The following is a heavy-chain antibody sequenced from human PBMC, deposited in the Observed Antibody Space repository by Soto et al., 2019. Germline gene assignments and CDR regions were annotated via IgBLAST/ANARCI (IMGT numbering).Heavy chain of an antibody. CDR3: ARLDGGVVIGY. Sequence: XTLSLPCAVSGGSLSSSKWWSWVRQPPGKGLEWIGEIYHSGSNNYNPSLKSRVTISVYKSKNQFSLKLSSLTAADTAVYYCARLDGGVVIGYWGQGTLGTVSS. J-gene: IGHJ4*02. V-gene: IGHV4-4*02. CDR2: IYHSGSN. D-gene: IGHD3-22*01. CDR1: GGSLSSSKW.